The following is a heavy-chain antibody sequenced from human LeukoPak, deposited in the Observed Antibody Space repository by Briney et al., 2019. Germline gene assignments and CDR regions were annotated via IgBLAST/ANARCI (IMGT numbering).Heavy chain of an antibody. V-gene: IGHV4-39*01. CDR1: GGSISSSSYY. CDR2: IYYSGST. CDR3: AGLGYSYGFHYYYYYCMDV. J-gene: IGHJ6*03. Sequence: PSETLSLTCTVSGGSISSSSYYWGWIRRPPGKGLEWIGSIYYSGSTYYNPSLKSRVTISVDTSKNQFSLKLSSVTAADRAVYYCAGLGYSYGFHYYYYYCMDVWGKGTTVTVSS. D-gene: IGHD5-18*01.